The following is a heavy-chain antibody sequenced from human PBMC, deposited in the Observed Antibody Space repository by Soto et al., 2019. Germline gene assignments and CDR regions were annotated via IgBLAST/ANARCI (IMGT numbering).Heavy chain of an antibody. J-gene: IGHJ6*03. Sequence: PGGSLRLSCAASGFTFSSYGMHWVRQAPGKGLEWVAVIWYDGINKYYGDSVKGRFTISRDSSKNTLYLQMNSLRAEDTAVYYCARGAEVSYYYYMDVWGKGTTVTVSS. CDR1: GFTFSSYG. CDR3: ARGAEVSYYYYMDV. V-gene: IGHV3-33*01. CDR2: IWYDGINK.